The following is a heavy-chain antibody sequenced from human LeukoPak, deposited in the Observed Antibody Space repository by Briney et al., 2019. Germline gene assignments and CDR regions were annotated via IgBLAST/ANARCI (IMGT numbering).Heavy chain of an antibody. CDR3: ARQDSWSSPHFDY. V-gene: IGHV4-59*08. J-gene: IGHJ4*02. Sequence: SETLSLTCTVSGGSISSYYWSWIRQPPGKGLEWSGYIYYSGSTNYNPSLKSRVTISVDTSKNQFSLKLSSVTAADTAVYYCARQDSWSSPHFDYGGQGTLVTVSS. D-gene: IGHD6-13*01. CDR1: GGSISSYY. CDR2: IYYSGST.